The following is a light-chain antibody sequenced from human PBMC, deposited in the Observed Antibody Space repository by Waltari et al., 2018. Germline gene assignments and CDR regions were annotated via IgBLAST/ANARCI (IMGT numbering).Light chain of an antibody. CDR1: QNIATY. CDR2: DSS. V-gene: IGKV3-11*01. Sequence: EIVLTQSPGTLSLSPGETATLSCRASQNIATYLAWFQQRPGQAPRLLIYDSSNRAPGIPARFICSGSGTDFSLTITSLEAEDFGIYYCQQHNNWPRRTFGQGARLDIK. J-gene: IGKJ5*01. CDR3: QQHNNWPRRT.